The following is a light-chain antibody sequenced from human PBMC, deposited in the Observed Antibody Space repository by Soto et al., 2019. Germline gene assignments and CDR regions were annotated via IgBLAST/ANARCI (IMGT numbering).Light chain of an antibody. J-gene: IGKJ1*01. CDR2: AAS. CDR1: QSVSSN. V-gene: IGKV3-15*01. Sequence: DIVMTQSPGTLSLSPGERATLSCRASQSVSSNLAWYQQKPGQAPRLLIYAASTRATGIPARFSGSGSGTEFTLTISSLQSEDFAVYYCHQYNNWTPWTLGQGTKVDIK. CDR3: HQYNNWTPWT.